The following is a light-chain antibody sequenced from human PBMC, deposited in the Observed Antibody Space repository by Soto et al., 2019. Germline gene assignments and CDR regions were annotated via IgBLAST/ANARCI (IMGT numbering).Light chain of an antibody. V-gene: IGKV2-30*01. CDR1: QSLVNSDGNTY. CDR2: KVS. Sequence: DVVMTQSPLSLPVTLGQPASISCRSSQSLVNSDGNTYLNWFQQRPGQSPRRLIYKVSNRDSGVPDRLSGSGSGTDFTLKISRVEAEDVGVYYCMQGTHWPPTFGQGTKVEIK. J-gene: IGKJ1*01. CDR3: MQGTHWPPT.